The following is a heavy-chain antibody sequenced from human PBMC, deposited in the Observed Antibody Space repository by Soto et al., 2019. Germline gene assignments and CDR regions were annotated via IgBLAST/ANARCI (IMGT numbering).Heavy chain of an antibody. D-gene: IGHD3-9*01. V-gene: IGHV4-34*01. CDR2: INHSGST. J-gene: IGHJ5*02. Sequence: PSETLSLTCAVYGGSFSGYYWSWIRQPPGKGLEWIGEINHSGSTNYNPSLKSRVTISVDTSKNQFSLKLSSVTAADTAVYYCARAAGVLRYFDGKSWFDPWGQGTLVTVSS. CDR1: GGSFSGYY. CDR3: ARAAGVLRYFDGKSWFDP.